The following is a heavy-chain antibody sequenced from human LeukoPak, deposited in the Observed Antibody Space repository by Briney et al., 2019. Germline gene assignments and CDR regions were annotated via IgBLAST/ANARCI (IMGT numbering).Heavy chain of an antibody. CDR1: GGSFSGYY. CDR3: ARGLRRSNYYGSGSYYRGSYYFDY. J-gene: IGHJ4*02. D-gene: IGHD3-10*01. Sequence: SETLSLTCAVYGGSFSGYYWSWIRQPPGKGLEWIGEINHSGSTNYNPSLKSRVTISVDTSKNQFSLKLSSVTAADTAVYYYARGLRRSNYYGSGSYYRGSYYFDYWGRGTLVTVSS. V-gene: IGHV4-34*01. CDR2: INHSGST.